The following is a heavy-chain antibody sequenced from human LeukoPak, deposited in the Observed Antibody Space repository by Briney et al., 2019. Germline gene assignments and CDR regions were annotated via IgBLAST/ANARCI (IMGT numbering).Heavy chain of an antibody. D-gene: IGHD4-17*01. V-gene: IGHV3-30*02. Sequence: GGSLRLSCAASGFTFSSYGMHWVRQAPGKGLEWVAFIRYDGSNKYYADSVKGRFTISRDNLRNTLYLQMNSLRAEDTAVYYCAKDIKATVTTHLDYWGLGTLVTVSS. CDR3: AKDIKATVTTHLDY. CDR2: IRYDGSNK. CDR1: GFTFSSYG. J-gene: IGHJ4*02.